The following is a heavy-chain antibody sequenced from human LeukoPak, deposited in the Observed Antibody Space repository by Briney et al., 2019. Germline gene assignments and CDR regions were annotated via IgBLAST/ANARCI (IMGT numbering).Heavy chain of an antibody. Sequence: GGSLRLSCAASGFTFSSYAMHWVRQAPGKGLEWVAVISYDGSNKYYADSVKGRFTISRDNSKNTLYLQMNSLRAEDTAVYYCARDGTTVVKGFDYWGQGTLVTVSS. V-gene: IGHV3-30-3*01. CDR2: ISYDGSNK. CDR1: GFTFSSYA. D-gene: IGHD4-23*01. J-gene: IGHJ4*02. CDR3: ARDGTTVVKGFDY.